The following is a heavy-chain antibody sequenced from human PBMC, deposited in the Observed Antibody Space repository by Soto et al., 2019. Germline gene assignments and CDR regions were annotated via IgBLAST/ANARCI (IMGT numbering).Heavy chain of an antibody. D-gene: IGHD4-4*01. V-gene: IGHV3-33*01. J-gene: IGHJ6*03. CDR3: ARDGHMTTVQSPPYCYYYMDV. CDR2: IWYDGSNK. CDR1: GFTFSSYG. Sequence: QVQLVESGGGVVQPGRSLRLSCAASGFTFSSYGMHWVRQAPGKGLEWVAVIWYDGSNKYYADSVKGRFTISRDNSKNTLYLQMNSLRDEDTAVYYCARDGHMTTVQSPPYCYYYMDVWGKGTTVTVSS.